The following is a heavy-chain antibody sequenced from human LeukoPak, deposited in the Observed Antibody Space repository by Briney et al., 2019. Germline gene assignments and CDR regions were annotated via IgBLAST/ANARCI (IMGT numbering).Heavy chain of an antibody. D-gene: IGHD3-10*01. J-gene: IGHJ6*03. Sequence: PGGSLRLSCAASGFTVSSNYMSWVRQAPGKGLEWVSVIYSGGSTYYADSVKGRFTISRDNSKNTLYLQMNSLRAEDTAVYYCARDRGTVRGVIPYYYYMDVWGKGTTVTVSS. CDR3: ARDRGTVRGVIPYYYYMDV. CDR1: GFTVSSNY. V-gene: IGHV3-53*01. CDR2: IYSGGST.